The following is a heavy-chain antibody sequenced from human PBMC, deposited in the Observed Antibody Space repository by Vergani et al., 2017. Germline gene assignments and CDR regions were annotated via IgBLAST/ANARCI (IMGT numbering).Heavy chain of an antibody. D-gene: IGHD1-26*01. CDR3: VKDAGSYENFFDS. CDR2: LTGGGGST. Sequence: EVQLLESGGSLKQPGGSVRLSCAASGFTFSTYAMHWARQAPGKGLEWVSALTGGGGSTYYADSFKGRFIISRDNSRDTLYLQMNSLRREDTATYYCVKDAGSYENFFDSWGQGTLVTVSS. J-gene: IGHJ4*02. CDR1: GFTFSTYA. V-gene: IGHV3-23*01.